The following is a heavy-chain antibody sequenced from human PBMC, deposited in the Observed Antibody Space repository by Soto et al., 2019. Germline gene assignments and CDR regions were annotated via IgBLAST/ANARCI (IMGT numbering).Heavy chain of an antibody. CDR3: ANILVGATKGFDY. J-gene: IGHJ4*02. Sequence: AGGSLRLSCAASEFPFSSYAMSWVRQAPGKGLEWVSTISDSGFSPYYADSVKGRFTVSRDNSKNTLYLQMDSLRAEDTAVYFCANILVGATKGFDYWGQGTLVTVSS. D-gene: IGHD1-26*01. CDR1: EFPFSSYA. V-gene: IGHV3-23*01. CDR2: ISDSGFSP.